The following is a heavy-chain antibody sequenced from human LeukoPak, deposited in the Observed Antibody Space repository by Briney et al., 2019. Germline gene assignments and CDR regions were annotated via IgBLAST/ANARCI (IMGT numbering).Heavy chain of an antibody. CDR2: ISWDGGST. CDR3: AKVGRNYYYMDV. J-gene: IGHJ6*03. CDR1: GFTFDDYA. Sequence: GGSLRLSCAASGFTFDDYAMHWVRQAPGKGLEWVSLISWDGGSTYYADSVKGRFTISRDNSKNSLYLRMNSLRAEDTALYYCAKVGRNYYYMDVWGKGTTVTVSS. D-gene: IGHD1-14*01. V-gene: IGHV3-43D*03.